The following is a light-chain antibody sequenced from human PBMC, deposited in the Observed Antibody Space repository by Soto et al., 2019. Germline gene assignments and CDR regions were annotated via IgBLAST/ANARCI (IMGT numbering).Light chain of an antibody. CDR1: QDITNY. CDR3: QQYDTLPLT. V-gene: IGKV1-33*01. J-gene: IGKJ5*01. CDR2: DSS. Sequence: DIQMTQSPSSLSASVGDRVTIICQASQDITNYLNWYQQKPGKAPNLLIHDSSNLETRVPSRFSGSGTGTYFSFTISSLQPEDIATYYCQQYDTLPLTFGQGTRLEIK.